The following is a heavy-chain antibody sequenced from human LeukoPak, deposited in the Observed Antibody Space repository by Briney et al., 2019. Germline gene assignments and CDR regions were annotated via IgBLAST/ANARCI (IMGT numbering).Heavy chain of an antibody. CDR2: ISGSGGST. CDR3: AKERSSGWYVVDN. Sequence: GGSLRLSCAASGFSVSTSFMSWVRQAPGKGLEWVSTISGSGGSTYYADSVKGRFTISRDNSKNTLYLQMNSLRAEDTAVYYCAKERSSGWYVVDNWGQGTLVTVSS. D-gene: IGHD6-19*01. V-gene: IGHV3-23*01. CDR1: GFSVSTSF. J-gene: IGHJ4*02.